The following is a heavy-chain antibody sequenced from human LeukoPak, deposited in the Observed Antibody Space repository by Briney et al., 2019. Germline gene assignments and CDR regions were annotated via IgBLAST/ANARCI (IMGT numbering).Heavy chain of an antibody. D-gene: IGHD3-22*01. V-gene: IGHV1-2*02. CDR2: INPNSGGT. CDR3: ARAPYYYDTTGLGAVDF. Sequence: ASVKVSCKASGYTFTGYYMHWVRQAPGQGLEWMGWINPNSGGTNYAQKFQGRVTMTRDTSISTAYMELSRLRSDDTALYYCARAPYYYDTTGLGAVDFWGQGTMVTASS. J-gene: IGHJ3*01. CDR1: GYTFTGYY.